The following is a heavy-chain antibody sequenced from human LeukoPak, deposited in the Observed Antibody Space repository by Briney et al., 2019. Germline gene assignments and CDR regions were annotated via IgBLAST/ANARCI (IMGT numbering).Heavy chain of an antibody. J-gene: IGHJ4*02. V-gene: IGHV3-7*01. D-gene: IGHD2-15*01. CDR3: ATSKDTAGGPY. CDR2: VRQDGGAT. Sequence: GGSLRLSCAPSGLTYTSYWMTWVRNAPGKALEWVANVRQDGGATYYGDSVKGRFTIPRDNSKNSLFLQMNSLRADDTAIYYCATSKDTAGGPYWGQGTLVTVSS. CDR1: GLTYTSYW.